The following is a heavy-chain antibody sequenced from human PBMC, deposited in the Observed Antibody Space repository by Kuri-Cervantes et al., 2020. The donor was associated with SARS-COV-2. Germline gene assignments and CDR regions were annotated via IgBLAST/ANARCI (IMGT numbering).Heavy chain of an antibody. CDR1: GYTFTSYY. Sequence: SVKVSCKASGYTFTSYYMHWVRQAPGQGLEWMGGIIPIFGTANYAQKFQGRVTITTDESTSTAYMELSSLRSEDTAVYYCASGGQLPYYYYYYYMDVWGKGTTVTVSS. J-gene: IGHJ6*03. CDR2: IIPIFGTA. V-gene: IGHV1-69*05. CDR3: ASGGQLPYYYYYYYMDV. D-gene: IGHD1-1*01.